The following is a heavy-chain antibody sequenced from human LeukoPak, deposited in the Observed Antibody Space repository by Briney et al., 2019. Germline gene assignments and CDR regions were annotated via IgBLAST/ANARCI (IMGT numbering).Heavy chain of an antibody. CDR3: ASNSSNQLDY. CDR2: IYYSGST. D-gene: IGHD2-2*01. J-gene: IGHJ4*02. CDR1: GGSISSSSYY. V-gene: IGHV4-39*07. Sequence: PSETLSLTCTVSGGSISSSSYYWGWIRQPPGKGLEWIGSIYYSGSTYYNPSLKSRVTISVDTSKNQFSLKLSSVTAADTAVYYCASNSSNQLDYWGQGTLVTVSS.